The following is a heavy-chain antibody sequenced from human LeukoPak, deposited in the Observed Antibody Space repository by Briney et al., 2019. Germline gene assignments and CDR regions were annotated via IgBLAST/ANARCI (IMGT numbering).Heavy chain of an antibody. CDR3: GGGVSVAVSGMNAFDM. Sequence: GRTLRLSCASSGLTFSHYYTSWIREPPGKGLEWVSYITSSGSTIYYADSVKGRFTNSRDNANHSLYLQMNTLRAEDAAVYYCGGGVSVAVSGMNAFDMWGQGTMVTVSS. CDR2: ITSSGSTI. D-gene: IGHD3-16*01. V-gene: IGHV3-11*01. J-gene: IGHJ3*02. CDR1: GLTFSHYY.